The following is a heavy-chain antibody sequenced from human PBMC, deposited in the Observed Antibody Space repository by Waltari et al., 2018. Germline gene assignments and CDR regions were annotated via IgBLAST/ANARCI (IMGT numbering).Heavy chain of an antibody. CDR2: ISSSSSYI. V-gene: IGHV3-21*01. CDR1: GFTFSSHS. J-gene: IGHJ4*02. D-gene: IGHD4-17*01. CDR3: ARGYMTTVTTLGY. Sequence: EVQLVESGGGLVKPGGSLRLSCAASGFTFSSHSMNWVRQAPGKGLEWVSSISSSSSYIYYADSVRGRFTISRDNAKNSLYLQMNSLRAEDTAVYYCARGYMTTVTTLGYWGQGTLVTVSS.